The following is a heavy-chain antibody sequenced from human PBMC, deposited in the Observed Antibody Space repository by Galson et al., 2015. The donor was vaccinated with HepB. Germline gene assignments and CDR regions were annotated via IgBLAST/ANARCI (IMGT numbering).Heavy chain of an antibody. V-gene: IGHV3-48*03. CDR2: ISSSGSTI. D-gene: IGHD2/OR15-2a*01. J-gene: IGHJ4*02. CDR1: GFTFSSYE. Sequence: SLRLSCAASGFTFSSYEMNWVRQAPGKGLEWVSYISSSGSTIYYADSVKGRFTISRDYSKNTLYLQMNTLRAEDTAVYYCVRGSAPNRGDYWGQGTLVTVSS. CDR3: VRGSAPNRGDY.